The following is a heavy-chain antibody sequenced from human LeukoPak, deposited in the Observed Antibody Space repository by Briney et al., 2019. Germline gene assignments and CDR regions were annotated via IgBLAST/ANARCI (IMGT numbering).Heavy chain of an antibody. D-gene: IGHD4-17*01. CDR2: IYHSGST. CDR3: ARSQVLYGDYFFDY. CDR1: GGSISSSSYY. V-gene: IGHV4-39*07. J-gene: IGHJ4*02. Sequence: SETLSLTCTVSGGSISSSSYYWGWIRQPPGKGLEWIGSIYHSGSTYYNPSLKSRVTISVDTFKNQFSLKLSSVTAADTAVYYCARSQVLYGDYFFDYWGQGTLVTVSS.